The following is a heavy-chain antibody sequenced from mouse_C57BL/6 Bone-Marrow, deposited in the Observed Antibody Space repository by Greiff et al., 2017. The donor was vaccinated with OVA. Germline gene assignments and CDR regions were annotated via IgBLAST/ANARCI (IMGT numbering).Heavy chain of an antibody. J-gene: IGHJ3*01. CDR1: GFTFSDYG. Sequence: EVKLVESGGGLVKPGGSLKLSCAASGFTFSDYGMHWVRQAPEKGLEWVAYISSGSSTIYYADTVKGRFTISRDNAKNTLFLQMTSLRSEDTAMYYCARQDYGNYYGAWFAYWGQGTLVTVSA. CDR2: ISSGSSTI. D-gene: IGHD2-1*01. CDR3: ARQDYGNYYGAWFAY. V-gene: IGHV5-17*01.